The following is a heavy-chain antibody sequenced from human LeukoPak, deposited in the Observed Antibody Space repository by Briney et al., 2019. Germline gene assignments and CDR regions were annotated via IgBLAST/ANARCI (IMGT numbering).Heavy chain of an antibody. D-gene: IGHD2-2*02. CDR1: GFTFSSYA. J-gene: IGHJ4*02. CDR2: ISYDGSNK. V-gene: IGHV3-30-3*01. CDR3: ARGPRYCSSTSCYKEAEFYFDY. Sequence: GGSLRLSCAASGFTFSSYAMHWVRQAPGKGLEWVAVISYDGSNKYYADSVKGRFTISRDNSKNTLYLQMNSLRAEDTAVYYCARGPRYCSSTSCYKEAEFYFDYWGRGTLVTVSS.